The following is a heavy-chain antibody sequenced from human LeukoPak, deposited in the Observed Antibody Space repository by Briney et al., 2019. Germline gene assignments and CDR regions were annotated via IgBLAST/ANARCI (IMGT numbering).Heavy chain of an antibody. J-gene: IGHJ6*02. CDR1: DGSINSYY. Sequence: PSETLSLTCSVSDGSINSYYWNWIRRPPGKGLEWIGYIYYNGNTNYSPSLKSRVTMSVDTSKNLFSLKVSSVTAADTAVYYCARGRSNYYGTDVWGQGTTVTVSS. CDR2: IYYNGNT. V-gene: IGHV4-59*01. CDR3: ARGRSNYYGTDV. D-gene: IGHD1-26*01.